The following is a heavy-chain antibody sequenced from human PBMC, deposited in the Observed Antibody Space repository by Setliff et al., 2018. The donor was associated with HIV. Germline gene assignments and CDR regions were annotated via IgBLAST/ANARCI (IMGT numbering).Heavy chain of an antibody. CDR1: GCTFNAKY. CDR3: ATAGGRSWFDP. D-gene: IGHD3-16*01. CDR2: INPNSGGT. J-gene: IGHJ5*02. V-gene: IGHV1-2*02. Sequence: ASVKVSCKTSGCTFNAKYIHWARQAPGQGLEWMGWINPNSGGTNYARKFQGRVTMTRDTSISTAYMELNSLRSDDTTVYYCATAGGRSWFDPWGPGTLVTVS.